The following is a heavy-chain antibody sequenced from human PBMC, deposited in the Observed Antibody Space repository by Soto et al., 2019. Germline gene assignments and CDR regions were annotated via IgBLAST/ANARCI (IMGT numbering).Heavy chain of an antibody. Sequence: QVQLQESGPGLVKPSETLSLTCTVSGGSISSYYWSWIRQPPGKGLEWIGYIYYSGSTNYNPSLKRRVTISVDTSKTQSSLKLSSVTAADTAVYYCARVWTFHWYFDLWGRGTLVTVSS. CDR2: IYYSGST. V-gene: IGHV4-59*01. CDR1: GGSISSYY. J-gene: IGHJ2*01. CDR3: ARVWTFHWYFDL. D-gene: IGHD1-1*01.